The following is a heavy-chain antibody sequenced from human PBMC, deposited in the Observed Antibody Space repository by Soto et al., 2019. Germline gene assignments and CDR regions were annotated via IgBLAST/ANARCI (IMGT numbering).Heavy chain of an antibody. CDR1: GYTFTSYC. CDR3: ARGYCSGGSCYFRWFDP. CDR2: IRGYNANT. J-gene: IGHJ5*02. V-gene: IGHV1-18*01. Sequence: QVQLVQSGAEVKKPGASVKVSCKASGYTFTSYCISWVRQAPGQGLEWMGWIRGYNANTKYAQKLQGRVTMTTGTSTSTAYMEQRSLRSDDTAVYYCARGYCSGGSCYFRWFDPWGQGTLVTVSS. D-gene: IGHD2-15*01.